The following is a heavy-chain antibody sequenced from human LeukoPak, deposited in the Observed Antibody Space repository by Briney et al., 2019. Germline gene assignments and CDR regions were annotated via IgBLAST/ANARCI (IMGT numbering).Heavy chain of an antibody. Sequence: PSETLSLTCTVSGGSIGSYYWSWIRQPPGKGLEWLGHISYSGSTNYNPSLKSRVTISVDTSKNQFSLKLSSVTAADTAVYYCARGGSGYALNWFDPWGRGTLVTVSS. CDR2: ISYSGST. V-gene: IGHV4-59*01. D-gene: IGHD5-12*01. CDR3: ARGGSGYALNWFDP. CDR1: GGSIGSYY. J-gene: IGHJ5*02.